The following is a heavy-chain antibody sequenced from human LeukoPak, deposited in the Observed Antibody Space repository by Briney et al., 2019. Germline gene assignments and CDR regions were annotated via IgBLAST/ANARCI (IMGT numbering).Heavy chain of an antibody. D-gene: IGHD2-2*01. Sequence: SETLSLTCTVSGGSITSYYWGWIRQPPGKGLEWIGYMSYSGGTIYNPSLMSRVTISVETSKNQFSLKLTSVTAEDTAVYYCARHPHCSSTICRYRFDHWGRGTLVTVSS. CDR2: MSYSGGT. CDR3: ARHPHCSSTICRYRFDH. CDR1: GGSITSYY. V-gene: IGHV4-59*08. J-gene: IGHJ4*02.